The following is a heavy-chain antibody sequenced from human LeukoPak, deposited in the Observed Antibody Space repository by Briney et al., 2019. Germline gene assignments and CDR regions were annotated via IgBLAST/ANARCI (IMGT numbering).Heavy chain of an antibody. J-gene: IGHJ4*02. CDR3: SKDASVSTNCPDY. V-gene: IGHV3-33*06. CDR2: IWYDGSNK. Sequence: GRSLRLSCAASGFTFSSYGMHWVRQAPGKGLEWVAVIWYDGSNKYYADSVKGRFTISRDNSKNTLYLQMNSLRAEDTAVYYFSKDASVSTNCPDYWGQGTLVTVSS. CDR1: GFTFSSYG. D-gene: IGHD2-2*01.